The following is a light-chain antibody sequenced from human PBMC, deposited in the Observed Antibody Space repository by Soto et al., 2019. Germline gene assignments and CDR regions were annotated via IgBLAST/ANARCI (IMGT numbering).Light chain of an antibody. Sequence: QSVLTQPASVSGSPGQSITISCTGTRSDVGTYNYVSWYQQHPGKAPKLMIYDVSNRPSGISNRFSGSKSGTTASLTISGLQAEDEADYYCSSYTSSSTGVFGTGTKVTVL. V-gene: IGLV2-14*01. CDR3: SSYTSSSTGV. J-gene: IGLJ1*01. CDR2: DVS. CDR1: RSDVGTYNY.